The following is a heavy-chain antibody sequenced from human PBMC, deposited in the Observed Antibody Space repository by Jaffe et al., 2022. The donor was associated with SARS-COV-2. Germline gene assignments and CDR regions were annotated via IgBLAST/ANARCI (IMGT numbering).Heavy chain of an antibody. CDR3: ARVQRGYSGYDYLTDAFDI. J-gene: IGHJ3*02. CDR2: ISYDGSNK. D-gene: IGHD5-12*01. V-gene: IGHV3-30-3*01. CDR1: GFTFSSYA. Sequence: QVQLVESGGGVVQPGRSLRLSCAASGFTFSSYAMHWVRQAPGKGLEWVAVISYDGSNKYYADSVKGRFTISRDNSKNTLYLQMNSLRAEDTAVYYCARVQRGYSGYDYLTDAFDIWGQGTMVTVSS.